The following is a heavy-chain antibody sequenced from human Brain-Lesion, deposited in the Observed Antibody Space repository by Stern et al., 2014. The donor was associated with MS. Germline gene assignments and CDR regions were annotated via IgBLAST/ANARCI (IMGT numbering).Heavy chain of an antibody. D-gene: IGHD3-10*01. V-gene: IGHV3-74*02. CDR2: VNNDGRRT. Sequence: VPLVQSGGGLVQPGGSLRLSCAASGFTFSNYWMHWVRSAPGTGLVWVSRVNNDGRRTSYADSVKGRFNLSRDNAKNALYLQMNSLRVDDTAIYYCARGERWFDSWGQGTLVTVSS. J-gene: IGHJ5*01. CDR3: ARGERWFDS. CDR1: GFTFSNYW.